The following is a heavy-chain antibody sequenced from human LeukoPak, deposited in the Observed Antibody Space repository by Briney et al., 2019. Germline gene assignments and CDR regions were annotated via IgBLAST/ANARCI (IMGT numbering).Heavy chain of an antibody. V-gene: IGHV4-59*08. CDR1: GGSMRNYY. J-gene: IGHJ3*02. CDR3: VRPMFPVRTDAFHM. CDR2: IYYSGRT. D-gene: IGHD3-10*01. Sequence: PSETLSLTCTVSGGSMRNYYWSWIRQPPGKGLEWIGYIYYSGRTKYNPSLKSRVTISVDTSKNQLSLKLSSVTAADTAVYYCVRPMFPVRTDAFHMWGQGTTVTVSS.